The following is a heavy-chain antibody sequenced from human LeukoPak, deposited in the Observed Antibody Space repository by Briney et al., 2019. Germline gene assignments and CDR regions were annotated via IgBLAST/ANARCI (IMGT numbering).Heavy chain of an antibody. CDR1: GFTFSSYA. J-gene: IGHJ4*02. V-gene: IGHV3-30*04. CDR2: ISYDGSNK. D-gene: IGHD6-19*01. Sequence: PGGSLRLSCAASGFTFSSYAMHWVRQAPGKGLEWVAVISYDGSNKYSVKGRFTISRDNSKNTLYLQMNSLRAEDTAVYYCARILDSAWGELGYWGQGTLVTVSS. CDR3: ARILDSAWGELGY.